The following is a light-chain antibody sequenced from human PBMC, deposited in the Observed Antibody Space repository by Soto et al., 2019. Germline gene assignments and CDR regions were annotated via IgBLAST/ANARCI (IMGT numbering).Light chain of an antibody. CDR3: QKHSSVPFT. Sequence: DIQMTQSPSFLSASVGDRVTITCRASQGIRNSLAWYQHKPGKVPKLLIYAASTLYSGVSSRFSGSGSWTDFTLTIGSLQPEDVAVYYCQKHSSVPFTFGGGTKVEIK. J-gene: IGKJ4*01. CDR1: QGIRNS. CDR2: AAS. V-gene: IGKV1-27*01.